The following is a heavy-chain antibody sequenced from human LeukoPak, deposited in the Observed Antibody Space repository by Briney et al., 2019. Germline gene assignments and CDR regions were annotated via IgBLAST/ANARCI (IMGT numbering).Heavy chain of an antibody. CDR2: IYYSGST. D-gene: IGHD2-2*02. CDR3: AREGRPAAIYDAFDI. CDR1: GGSISSYY. J-gene: IGHJ3*02. V-gene: IGHV4-59*01. Sequence: SETLSLTCTVSGGSISSYYWSWIRQPPGKGLEWIGYIYYSGSTNYNPSLKSRVTISVDTSKNQFSLKLSSVTAADTAVYYCAREGRPAAIYDAFDIWGQGTMVTVSS.